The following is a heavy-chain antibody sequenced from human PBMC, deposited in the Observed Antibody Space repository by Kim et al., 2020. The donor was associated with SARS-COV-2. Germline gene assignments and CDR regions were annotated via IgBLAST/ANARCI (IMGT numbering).Heavy chain of an antibody. CDR2: IYYSGST. Sequence: SETLSLTCTVSGGSISSYYWSWIRQPPGKGLEWIGYIYYSGSTNYNPSLKSRVTISVDTSKNQFSLKLSSVTAADTAVYYCARLRSGATLDYWGQGTLVTVSS. J-gene: IGHJ4*02. D-gene: IGHD1-26*01. CDR1: GGSISSYY. CDR3: ARLRSGATLDY. V-gene: IGHV4-59*08.